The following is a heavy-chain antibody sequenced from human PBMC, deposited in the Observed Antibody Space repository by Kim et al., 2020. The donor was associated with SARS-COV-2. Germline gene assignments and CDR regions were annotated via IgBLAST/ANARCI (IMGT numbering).Heavy chain of an antibody. Sequence: ASVKVSCKASGYTFTSYAMHWVREAPGQSLEWMGWINAGNGNTKYSQKFQGRDTITRDKSASTAYMELSSRRSEDTAVYYCARVGATGSWYFDLWGRGTLVTVSS. J-gene: IGHJ2*01. D-gene: IGHD1-26*01. V-gene: IGHV1-3*01. CDR2: INAGNGNT. CDR1: GYTFTSYA. CDR3: ARVGATGSWYFDL.